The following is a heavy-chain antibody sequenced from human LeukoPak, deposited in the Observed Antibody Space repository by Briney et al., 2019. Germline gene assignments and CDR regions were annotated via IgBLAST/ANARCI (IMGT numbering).Heavy chain of an antibody. CDR1: GGSIAGSSYF. J-gene: IGHJ4*02. D-gene: IGHD5-24*01. CDR3: ARGPRRSASEAPFFDY. V-gene: IGHV4-39*07. Sequence: SETLPLTCTVSGGSIAGSSYFWAWIRQPPGKGLEWIGEINHSGSTNYNPSLKSRVTISVDTSKNQFSLKLSSVTAVDTAVYYCARGPRRSASEAPFFDYWGQGTLVTVSS. CDR2: INHSGST.